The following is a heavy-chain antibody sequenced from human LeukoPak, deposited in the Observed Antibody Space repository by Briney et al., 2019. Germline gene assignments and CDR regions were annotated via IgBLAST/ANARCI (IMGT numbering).Heavy chain of an antibody. CDR1: GYTFTGYY. V-gene: IGHV1-2*02. CDR2: INPNSGGT. J-gene: IGHJ4*02. CDR3: ARVGYSYGFVYDY. D-gene: IGHD5-18*01. Sequence: GASVKVSCKASGYTFTGYYMHWVRQAPGQGLEWMGWINPNSGGTNYAQKFQGRVTMTRDTSIGTAYMELSRLRSDDTAVYYCARVGYSYGFVYDYWGQGTLVTVSS.